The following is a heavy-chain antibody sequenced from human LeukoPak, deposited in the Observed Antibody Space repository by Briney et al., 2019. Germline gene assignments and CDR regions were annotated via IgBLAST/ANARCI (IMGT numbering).Heavy chain of an antibody. Sequence: GGSLRLSCAASGFTFSSYEMNWVRQAPGKGLEWVSYISSSGSTICYADSVKGRFTISRDNAKNSLYLQMNSLRAEDTAVYYCARIMTTMTTLDYWGQGTLVTVSS. CDR1: GFTFSSYE. V-gene: IGHV3-48*03. D-gene: IGHD4-17*01. CDR2: ISSSGSTI. J-gene: IGHJ4*02. CDR3: ARIMTTMTTLDY.